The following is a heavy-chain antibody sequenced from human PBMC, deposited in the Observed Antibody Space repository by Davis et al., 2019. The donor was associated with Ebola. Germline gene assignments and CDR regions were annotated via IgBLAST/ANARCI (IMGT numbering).Heavy chain of an antibody. CDR2: IKQDDSEK. Sequence: GESLKISCVVSGFTFSGNWMSWVRQVPGKGLEWVANIKQDDSEKYYVDSVKGRFTISRDNAKNSLFLQMNSLRAEDTAVYYCVAGNSLDYWGQGTLVSVSS. V-gene: IGHV3-7*01. CDR3: VAGNSLDY. J-gene: IGHJ4*02. D-gene: IGHD4-23*01. CDR1: GFTFSGNW.